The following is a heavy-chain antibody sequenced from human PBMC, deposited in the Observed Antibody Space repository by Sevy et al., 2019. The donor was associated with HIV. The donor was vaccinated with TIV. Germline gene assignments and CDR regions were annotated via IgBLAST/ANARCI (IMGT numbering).Heavy chain of an antibody. CDR2: FDPEDGDPEDGKT. J-gene: IGHJ4*02. CDR1: GYTLTQFS. Sequence: ASVKVSCKVSGYTLTQFSMHWVRQAPGKGLEWMTTFDPEDGDPEDGKTIYAQKFLGRVTMTEDTSTDTAYMELSSLRSDATAVYYCATTKDYYDSSGYPFDYWGQGTLVTVSS. V-gene: IGHV1-24*01. CDR3: ATTKDYYDSSGYPFDY. D-gene: IGHD3-22*01.